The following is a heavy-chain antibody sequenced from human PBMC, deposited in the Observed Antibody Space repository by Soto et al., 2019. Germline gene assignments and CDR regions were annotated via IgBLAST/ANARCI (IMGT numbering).Heavy chain of an antibody. J-gene: IGHJ6*02. D-gene: IGHD6-13*01. CDR2: IIPIFGTA. CDR3: ATSLPSWYTRYYYYGMDV. CDR1: GGTFSSYA. V-gene: IGHV1-69*01. Sequence: QVQLVQSGAEVEKPGSSVKVSCKASGGTFSSYAISWVRQAPGQGLEWMGGIIPIFGTANYAQKFQGRVTITADESTSTAYMELSSLRSEDTAVYYCATSLPSWYTRYYYYGMDVWGQGTTVTVSS.